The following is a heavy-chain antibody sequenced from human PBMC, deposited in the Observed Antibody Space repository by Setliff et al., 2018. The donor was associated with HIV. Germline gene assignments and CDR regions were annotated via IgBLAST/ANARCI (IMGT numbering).Heavy chain of an antibody. J-gene: IGHJ4*02. CDR3: AKGHCQGGGCYDSKFFPVPDSSGYMDY. CDR1: GFIFSTYG. Sequence: GGSLRLSCEASGFIFSTYGMHWVRQAPGKGLEWVASIWYDGNKRYYADSVQGRFTISRANSKNTLYLYMESLRGEDTAVYYCAKGHCQGGGCYDSKFFPVPDSSGYMDYWGQGTLVTVS. D-gene: IGHD2-15*01. V-gene: IGHV3-30*02. CDR2: IWYDGNKR.